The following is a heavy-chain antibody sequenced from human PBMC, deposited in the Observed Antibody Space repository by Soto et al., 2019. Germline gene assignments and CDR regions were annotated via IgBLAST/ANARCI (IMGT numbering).Heavy chain of an antibody. J-gene: IGHJ5*02. D-gene: IGHD6-19*01. CDR1: GYSFTSYW. Sequence: GESLKISCKGSGYSFTSYWISWVRQMPGKGLEWMGRIDPSDSYTNYSPSFQGHVTISADKSISTAYLQWSSLKASDTAMYYCARHRTGWVDVAGTLNWLDPWGQGTLVTVSS. CDR2: IDPSDSYT. V-gene: IGHV5-10-1*01. CDR3: ARHRTGWVDVAGTLNWLDP.